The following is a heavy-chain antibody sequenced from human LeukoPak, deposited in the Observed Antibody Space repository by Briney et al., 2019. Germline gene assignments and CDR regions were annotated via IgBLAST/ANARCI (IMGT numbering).Heavy chain of an antibody. Sequence: GGSLRLSCAASGFTFTNYAMSWVRQAPGKGLEWVSTISDSGGSTYYADSVEGRFTISRDNSKNTLYLQMNSLRAEDTAVYYCAAISRRTGFDYWGQGTLVTVSS. CDR2: ISDSGGST. V-gene: IGHV3-23*01. CDR1: GFTFTNYA. D-gene: IGHD3/OR15-3a*01. CDR3: AAISRRTGFDY. J-gene: IGHJ4*02.